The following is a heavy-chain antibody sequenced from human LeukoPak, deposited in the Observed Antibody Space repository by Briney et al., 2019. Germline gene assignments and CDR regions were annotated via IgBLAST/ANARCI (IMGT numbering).Heavy chain of an antibody. D-gene: IGHD6-13*01. CDR3: QIAAAGRDFDY. Sequence: SETLSLTCAVSGGSISSSNWWSWVRQPPGKGLEWIGEIYHSGSTNYNPSLKSRVTISLNKSKHQSSLKLSSVTAADTPVYYCQIAAAGRDFDYWGQGTLVTVSS. CDR1: GGSISSSNW. CDR2: IYHSGST. V-gene: IGHV4-4*02. J-gene: IGHJ4*02.